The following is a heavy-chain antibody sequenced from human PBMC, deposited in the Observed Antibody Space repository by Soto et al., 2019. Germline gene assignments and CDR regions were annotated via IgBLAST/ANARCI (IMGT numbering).Heavy chain of an antibody. CDR1: GFTFSSYG. J-gene: IGHJ6*02. CDR2: ISYDGSNK. D-gene: IGHD3-10*01. V-gene: IGHV3-30*18. CDR3: AKNTKMVRGVDTYYYYGMDV. Sequence: QVQLVESGGGVVQPGRSLRLSCAASGFTFSSYGMHWVRQAPGKGLEWVAVISYDGSNKYYADSVNGRFTISRDNSKNTLYLQMNSLRAEDTAVYYCAKNTKMVRGVDTYYYYGMDVWGQGTTVTVSS.